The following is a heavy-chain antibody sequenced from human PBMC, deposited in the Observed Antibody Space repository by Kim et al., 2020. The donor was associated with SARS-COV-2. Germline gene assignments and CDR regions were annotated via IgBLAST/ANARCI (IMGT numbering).Heavy chain of an antibody. J-gene: IGHJ4*02. V-gene: IGHV3-7*01. CDR1: GFTFSSYW. Sequence: GGSLRFSCAASGFTFSSYWMSWVRQAPGKGLEWVANIKQDGREKYYVDSVKGRFTISRDNAKNSLYLQMNSLRAEDTAVYYCARYQYQLDFDYWGQGTLGTVAS. D-gene: IGHD2-2*01. CDR2: IKQDGREK. CDR3: ARYQYQLDFDY.